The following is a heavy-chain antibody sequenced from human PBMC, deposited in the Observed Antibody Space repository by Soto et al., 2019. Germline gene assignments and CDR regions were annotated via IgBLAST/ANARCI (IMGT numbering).Heavy chain of an antibody. D-gene: IGHD1-26*01. CDR2: ISWDGADT. V-gene: IGHV3-43*01. Sequence: EVQLVESGGGVVQPGGSLRLSCAASGFPFDEYSMNWVRLVPGKGLEWVSLISWDGADTYYADSVKGRFTISRDNSKNSLDLHMDSMTSEDTGLYSCAKFGWGGRYSDSHASDIWGQGTMVTVSS. CDR3: AKFGWGGRYSDSHASDI. J-gene: IGHJ3*02. CDR1: GFPFDEYS.